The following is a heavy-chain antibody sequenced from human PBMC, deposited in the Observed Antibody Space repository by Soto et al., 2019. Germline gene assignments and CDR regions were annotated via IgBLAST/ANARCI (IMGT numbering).Heavy chain of an antibody. D-gene: IGHD2-8*01. Sequence: QVQLVQSGAEVKKPGASVKVSCKASGYTFTGYYMHWVRQAPGQGLEWMGWINPNSGGTNYAQKFQGWVTMARDTSISTAYMELSRLRSDDTAVYYCARDYCTNGVCYTYYWGQGTLVTVSS. CDR3: ARDYCTNGVCYTYY. V-gene: IGHV1-2*04. CDR1: GYTFTGYY. CDR2: INPNSGGT. J-gene: IGHJ4*02.